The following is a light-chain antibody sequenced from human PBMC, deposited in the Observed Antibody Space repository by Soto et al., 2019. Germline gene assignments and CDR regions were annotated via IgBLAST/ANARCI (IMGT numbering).Light chain of an antibody. CDR1: KLGDKY. CDR2: QDS. J-gene: IGLJ2*01. CDR3: QAWDSSTVV. Sequence: SYELTQPTSVSVSPGQTASITCSGDKLGDKYACWYQQKPGQSPVLVIYQDSKRPSGIPGRFSGSNSGNTATLTISGTQAMDEADYYCQAWDSSTVVFGGGTQLTVL. V-gene: IGLV3-1*01.